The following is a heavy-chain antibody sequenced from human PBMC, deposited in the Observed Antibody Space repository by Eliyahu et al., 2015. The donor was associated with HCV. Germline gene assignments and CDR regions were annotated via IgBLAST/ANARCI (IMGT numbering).Heavy chain of an antibody. CDR3: ARSKDWFDP. CDR2: TFXRSKWYN. J-gene: IGHJ5*02. Sequence: ELQQSGPGLVKPSQTLSLTCGISGESVSSXTAAWNWLRQSPSRGLEWLGRTFXRSKWYNDYAPSVKSRINIDPDTSRNLFSLHLKSVTPEDTAVYYCARSKDWFDPWGQGTLVTVSS. CDR1: GESVSSXTAA. V-gene: IGHV6-1*01.